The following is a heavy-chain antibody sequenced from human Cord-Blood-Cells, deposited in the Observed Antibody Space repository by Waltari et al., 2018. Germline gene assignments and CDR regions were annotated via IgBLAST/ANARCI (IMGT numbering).Heavy chain of an antibody. CDR2: IYYSGST. CDR1: GGSISSSSYY. D-gene: IGHD3-9*01. J-gene: IGHJ4*02. V-gene: IGHV4-39*01. Sequence: QLQLQESGPGLVKPSETLSLTCTVSGGSISSSSYYWGWIRQPPGKGLEWIGSIYYSGSTYYTPSLKSRVTISVDTSKNQFSLKLSSVTAADTAVYYCARGNGVRYFDWLLAMSYFDYWGQGTLVTVSS. CDR3: ARGNGVRYFDWLLAMSYFDY.